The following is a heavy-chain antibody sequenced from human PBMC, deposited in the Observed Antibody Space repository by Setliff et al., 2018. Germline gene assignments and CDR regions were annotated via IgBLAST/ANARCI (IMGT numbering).Heavy chain of an antibody. CDR3: ARMSGFQYIDV. CDR2: IYYRGDT. V-gene: IGHV4-39*07. Sequence: SETLSLTCTVSGASLSSGTYYWGWIRQPPGKGLEWIGRIYYRGDTYYNPSLKSRVTISLDTSKNQFSLSLTSVTAADTAVYYCARMSGFQYIDVWGKGTTVTVSS. J-gene: IGHJ6*03. CDR1: GASLSSGTYY. D-gene: IGHD3-3*01.